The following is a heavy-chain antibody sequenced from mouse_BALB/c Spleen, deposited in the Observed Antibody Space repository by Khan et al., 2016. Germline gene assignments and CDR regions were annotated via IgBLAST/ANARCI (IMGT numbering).Heavy chain of an antibody. J-gene: IGHJ1*01. D-gene: IGHD1-1*02. CDR1: GYTFTDYN. CDR3: ARGGGWYFDV. V-gene: IGHV1S29*02. Sequence: VQLQQSGPELVKPGASVKISCKASGYTFTDYNMHWVKQSHGKSLEWIGYIYPYNGGTGYNQKFKSKATLTVDNSSSTAYMELRSLTSEDSAVYYWARGGGWYFDVWGAGTTVTVSS. CDR2: IYPYNGGT.